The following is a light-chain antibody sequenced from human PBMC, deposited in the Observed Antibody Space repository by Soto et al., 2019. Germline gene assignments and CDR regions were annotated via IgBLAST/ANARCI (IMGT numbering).Light chain of an antibody. CDR3: SSYTSSSTLYV. V-gene: IGLV2-14*03. Sequence: QSALTQPASVSGSPGQSITISCTGTSSDVGGYNYVSWYQQHPGKAPKLMIYDVSNRPSGVSYRFSGSKSGNTASLTISGLQAEDEADYYYSSYTSSSTLYVFGTGTILTVL. CDR1: SSDVGGYNY. J-gene: IGLJ1*01. CDR2: DVS.